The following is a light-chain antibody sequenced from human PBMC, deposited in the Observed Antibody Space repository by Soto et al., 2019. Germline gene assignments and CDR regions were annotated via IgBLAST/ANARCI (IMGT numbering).Light chain of an antibody. CDR1: QSVGRN. V-gene: IGKV3-20*01. Sequence: EIVLTQSPATLSVSPGERATLSCRASQSVGRNLAWYQQKPGQAPRLLIYGASSRATGIPDRFSGSGSGTDFILTISRLEPEDFAVFYCQQYGRSPWTFGQGTKVDIK. J-gene: IGKJ1*01. CDR3: QQYGRSPWT. CDR2: GAS.